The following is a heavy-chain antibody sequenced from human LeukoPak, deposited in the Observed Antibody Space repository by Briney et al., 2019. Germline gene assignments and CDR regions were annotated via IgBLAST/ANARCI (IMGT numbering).Heavy chain of an antibody. D-gene: IGHD1-26*01. CDR2: ISGSGGST. Sequence: GGSLRLSCAASGFTFSSYAMSWVRQAPGKGLEWVSAISGSGGSTYYADSVKGRFTISRDNAKNSLYLQVNSLRAEDTAVHYCARLSGNYYVDYWGQGTLVTVSS. CDR3: ARLSGNYYVDY. J-gene: IGHJ4*02. CDR1: GFTFSSYA. V-gene: IGHV3-23*01.